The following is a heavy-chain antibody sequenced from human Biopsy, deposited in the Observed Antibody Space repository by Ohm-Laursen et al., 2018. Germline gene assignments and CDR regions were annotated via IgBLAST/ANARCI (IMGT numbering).Heavy chain of an antibody. CDR1: GYTFTDYS. D-gene: IGHD3-10*01. CDR2: DNPNSGAT. CDR3: ARDRMVTIITLVRADTFDI. V-gene: IGHV1-2*02. J-gene: IGHJ3*02. Sequence: SVKVSCNASGYTFTDYSLHWVRQAPGQGLEWMGWDNPNSGATNYAQKFQGRVTMTSDTSISTAYIELRRLISDDTAVYFCARDRMVTIITLVRADTFDIWGQGTLVSVSS.